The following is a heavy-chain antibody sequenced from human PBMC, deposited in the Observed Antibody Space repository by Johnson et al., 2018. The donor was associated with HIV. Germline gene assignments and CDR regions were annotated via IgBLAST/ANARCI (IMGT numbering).Heavy chain of an antibody. V-gene: IGHV3-7*01. CDR1: GHTFSNYW. CDR2: IKQDGSEK. J-gene: IGHJ3*02. D-gene: IGHD2-8*01. CDR3: ARDGNAGYCTNGVCYNDAFDI. Sequence: VQLVESGGGLVQPGGSLRLSCASSGHTFSNYWMSWVRQAPVKGLEWVANIKQDGSEKYYVDSVKGRFTISRDNAKNSLYLQMNSLRAEDTAVYYCARDGNAGYCTNGVCYNDAFDIWGQGIMVTVSS.